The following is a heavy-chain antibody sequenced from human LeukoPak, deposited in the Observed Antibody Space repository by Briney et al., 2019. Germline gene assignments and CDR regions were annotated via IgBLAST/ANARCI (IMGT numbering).Heavy chain of an antibody. Sequence: GECLRLSCAAAGFSFSGYAVSWVRQAPWKGLEWVSIISSSGGSTNYTESVKGRFTISRDNSKNTLYLQMNSLRVEDTAMYYCAKSAYDRSGYYRWGQGTLVTVSS. D-gene: IGHD3-22*01. CDR2: ISSSGGST. J-gene: IGHJ4*02. CDR1: GFSFSGYA. V-gene: IGHV3-23*01. CDR3: AKSAYDRSGYYR.